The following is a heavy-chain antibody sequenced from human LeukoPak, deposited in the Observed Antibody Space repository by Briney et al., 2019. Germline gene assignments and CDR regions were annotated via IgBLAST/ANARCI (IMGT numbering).Heavy chain of an antibody. J-gene: IGHJ5*02. CDR2: IKSKTEGETR. CDR1: GLTFTNAW. D-gene: IGHD1-1*01. CDR3: TSTKRLDP. V-gene: IGHV3-15*01. Sequence: KAGGSLRLSCAVSGLTFTNAWMTWIRQAPGKGLEWVGRIKSKTEGETRDYAAPVKGRFIISRDDSKKMLYLQMNRLKIEDTGLYYCTSTKRLDPWGQGTLVTVSS.